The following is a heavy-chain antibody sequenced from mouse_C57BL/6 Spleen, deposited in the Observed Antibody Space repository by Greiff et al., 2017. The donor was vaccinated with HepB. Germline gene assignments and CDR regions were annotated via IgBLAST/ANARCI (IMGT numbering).Heavy chain of an antibody. CDR2: IDPETGGT. J-gene: IGHJ1*03. CDR1: GYTFTDYE. Sequence: QVQLQQSGAELVRPGASVTLSCKASGYTFTDYEMHWVKQTPVHGLEWIGAIDPETGGTAYNQKFKGKAILTADKSSSTASMQLRSLTSEDSAVYYYTSGLLRGWYFDVWGTGTTVTVSS. V-gene: IGHV1-15*01. D-gene: IGHD1-1*01. CDR3: TSGLLRGWYFDV.